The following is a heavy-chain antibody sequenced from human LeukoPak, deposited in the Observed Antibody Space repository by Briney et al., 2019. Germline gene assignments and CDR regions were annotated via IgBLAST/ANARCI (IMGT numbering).Heavy chain of an antibody. Sequence: ASVTVSCKASGYIFTDYYMHWVRQAPGQGLEWMGWINPKSDGTKYAQNFQGRVTMTWDTSISTAYIEVGRLTSDDTAMFYCARDPPGTTAFDLWGQGTMVTVSS. CDR3: ARDPPGTTAFDL. CDR1: GYIFTDYY. CDR2: INPKSDGT. D-gene: IGHD1-1*01. V-gene: IGHV1-2*02. J-gene: IGHJ3*01.